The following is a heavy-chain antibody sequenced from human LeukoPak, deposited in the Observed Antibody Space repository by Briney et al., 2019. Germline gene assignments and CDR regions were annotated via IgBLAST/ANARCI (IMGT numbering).Heavy chain of an antibody. CDR3: ATNSGGSSGYYYY. J-gene: IGHJ4*02. D-gene: IGHD3-22*01. V-gene: IGHV1-24*01. CDR2: FDLEDGET. CDR1: GYTLTELS. Sequence: ASVKVSCKVSGYTLTELSMHWVRQAPGKGLEWMGGFDLEDGETIYAQKFQGRVTMTEDPSTDTAYVELSSLRSEDTAVYYCATNSGGSSGYYYYWGQGTLVTVSS.